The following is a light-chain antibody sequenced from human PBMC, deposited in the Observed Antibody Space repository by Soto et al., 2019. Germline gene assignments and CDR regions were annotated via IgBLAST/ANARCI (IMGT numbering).Light chain of an antibody. Sequence: QSALTQPPSASGSPGQSVTISCTGTNSDVGGYNYVSWYQQNPGKVPKLMIYEVNKRPSGVPDRFSGSKSGNTASLTVSGHQAEDEADYYSPSYAGGNHVFGTGTKLTVL. CDR1: NSDVGGYNY. CDR2: EVN. J-gene: IGLJ1*01. CDR3: PSYAGGNHV. V-gene: IGLV2-8*01.